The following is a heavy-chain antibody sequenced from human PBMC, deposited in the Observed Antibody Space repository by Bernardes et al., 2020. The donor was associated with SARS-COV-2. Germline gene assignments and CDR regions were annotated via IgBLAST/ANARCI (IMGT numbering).Heavy chain of an antibody. V-gene: IGHV3-7*04. CDR1: GFTFTSYW. D-gene: IGHD6-19*01. CDR3: ARDPNGYSSGWSPWFDP. J-gene: IGHJ5*02. CDR2: IKEDGSDT. Sequence: GSLSPPCAASGFTFTSYWMTWVRPAPGIGLEWVASIKEDGSDTIYVDSVKGRFTISRDNAKTSLYLQMTSLRAEDTAIYYCARDPNGYSSGWSPWFDPWGQGTLVTVSS.